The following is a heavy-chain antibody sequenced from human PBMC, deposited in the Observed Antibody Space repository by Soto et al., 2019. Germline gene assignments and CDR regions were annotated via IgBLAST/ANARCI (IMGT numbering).Heavy chain of an antibody. CDR2: ISYDASNK. D-gene: IGHD3-16*02. Sequence: GGSLRLSCAASGFTFSSYGMHWVRQAPGKGLEWVAVISYDASNKYYADYVTGRFTIYRENSNKKLYTQMNSLKDEDTAVYYCEKGGVGAQGELSLLFDYWGQGTLVTVSS. V-gene: IGHV3-30*18. CDR1: GFTFSSYG. J-gene: IGHJ4*02. CDR3: EKGGVGAQGELSLLFDY.